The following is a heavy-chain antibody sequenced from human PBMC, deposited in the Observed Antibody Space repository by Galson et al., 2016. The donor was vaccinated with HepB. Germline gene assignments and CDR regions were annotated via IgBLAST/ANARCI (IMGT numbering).Heavy chain of an antibody. CDR3: VKDRGRTIRDFDV. CDR1: GFALGAFA. CDR2: ISADGTNT. J-gene: IGHJ4*02. D-gene: IGHD5-24*01. Sequence: SLRLSCAVSGFALGAFAMHWVRQTPGRGLEYVSSISADGTNTYYANSVKGRFTISRDLSKNTMYLQMSSLRTEDTAVYYCVKDRGRTIRDFDVWGQGTLVTVSS. V-gene: IGHV3-64D*06.